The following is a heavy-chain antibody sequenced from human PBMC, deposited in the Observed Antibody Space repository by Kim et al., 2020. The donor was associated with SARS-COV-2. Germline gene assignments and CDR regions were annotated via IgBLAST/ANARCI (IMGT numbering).Heavy chain of an antibody. J-gene: IGHJ4*02. V-gene: IGHV1-18*01. CDR3: ARGAGHTAPAF. CDR1: GDTFTTYG. Sequence: ASVKVSCKASGDTFTTYGIYWVRQAPGQGFEWVGWISTKTGNTNYAPKLQARATITTDTSTSTAYLELRSLTSDDTALYFCARGAGHTAPAFWGQGTLVT. D-gene: IGHD5-18*01. CDR2: ISTKTGNT.